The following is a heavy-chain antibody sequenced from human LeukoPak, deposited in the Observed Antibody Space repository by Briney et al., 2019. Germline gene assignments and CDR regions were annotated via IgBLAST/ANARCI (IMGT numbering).Heavy chain of an antibody. V-gene: IGHV4-39*01. Sequence: SETLSLTCTVSCGSISSSSYYWGWIRQPPGKGLEWIGSIYYSGSTYYNPSLKSRVTISVDTSKNQFSLKLSSVTAADTAVYYCARYGITGTTWGQGTLVTVSS. CDR3: ARYGITGTT. CDR1: CGSISSSSYY. CDR2: IYYSGST. D-gene: IGHD1-7*01. J-gene: IGHJ4*02.